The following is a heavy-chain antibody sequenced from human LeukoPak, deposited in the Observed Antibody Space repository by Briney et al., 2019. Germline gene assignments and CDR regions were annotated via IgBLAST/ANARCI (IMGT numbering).Heavy chain of an antibody. D-gene: IGHD2-21*01. J-gene: IGHJ6*02. CDR3: ARYCGGDCYGMDV. Sequence: GGSLRLSCVASGFTFSSYWMSWVRQAPGKGLEWVANIKQDGSEKYYVDSVKGRFTISRDNAKNSLYLRMNSLRAEDTAVYYCARYCGGDCYGMDVWGQGTTVTVSS. CDR1: GFTFSSYW. CDR2: IKQDGSEK. V-gene: IGHV3-7*01.